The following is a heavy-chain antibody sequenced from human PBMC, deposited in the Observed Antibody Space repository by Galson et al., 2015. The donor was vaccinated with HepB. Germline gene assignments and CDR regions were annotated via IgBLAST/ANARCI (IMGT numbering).Heavy chain of an antibody. J-gene: IGHJ4*02. D-gene: IGHD3-10*01. Sequence: QSGAEVKKPGESVTISCKGSGYSFTAFWITWVRQIPGKGLEWMGRIDPSDSYTDYSPSFQGHVTISVDKSITTAYLQWSSLKASDTAINYCASRHYYFRSGTWYNVSDYWGQGTLVTVSS. CDR3: ASRHYYFRSGTWYNVSDY. V-gene: IGHV5-10-1*01. CDR1: GYSFTAFW. CDR2: IDPSDSYT.